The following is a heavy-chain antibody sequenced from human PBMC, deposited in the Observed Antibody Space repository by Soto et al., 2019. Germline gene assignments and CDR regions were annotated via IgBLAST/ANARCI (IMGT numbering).Heavy chain of an antibody. CDR3: ARQIYDSDTGPNFQYYFDS. CDR2: IDPSDSQT. D-gene: IGHD3-22*01. CDR1: GYSFAGYW. J-gene: IGHJ4*02. V-gene: IGHV5-10-1*01. Sequence: GESLKISCKGSGYSFAGYWITWVRQKPGKGLEWMGRIDPSDSQTYYSPSFRGHVTISVTKSITTVFLQWSSLRAADTAMYYCARQIYDSDTGPNFQYYFDSWGQGTPVTVSS.